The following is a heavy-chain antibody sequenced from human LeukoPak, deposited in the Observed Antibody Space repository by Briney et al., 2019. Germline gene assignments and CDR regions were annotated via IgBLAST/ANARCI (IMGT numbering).Heavy chain of an antibody. J-gene: IGHJ4*02. D-gene: IGHD3-22*01. V-gene: IGHV3-53*01. Sequence: GGSLRLSCAASGFTVSSNYMSWVRQAPGKGPEWVSVIYSGGSTYYADSVKGRFTISRDNSKNTLYLQMNSLRAEDTAVYYCARGQYYDSSGYTDYWGQGTLVTVSS. CDR3: ARGQYYDSSGYTDY. CDR2: IYSGGST. CDR1: GFTVSSNY.